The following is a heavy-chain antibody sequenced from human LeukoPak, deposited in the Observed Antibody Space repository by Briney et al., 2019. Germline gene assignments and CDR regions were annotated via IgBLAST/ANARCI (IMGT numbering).Heavy chain of an antibody. CDR3: ARDDWHGRLGYYYYGMDV. Sequence: PGGSLRLSCAASGFTFSSNWMHWVRQGPGKGLVWVSRINSDGSGTSYADSVKGRFTISRDNSKNTLYLQMNSLRAEDTAVYYCARDDWHGRLGYYYYGMDVWGQGTTVTVSS. CDR2: INSDGSGT. V-gene: IGHV3-74*01. D-gene: IGHD3-9*01. J-gene: IGHJ6*02. CDR1: GFTFSSNW.